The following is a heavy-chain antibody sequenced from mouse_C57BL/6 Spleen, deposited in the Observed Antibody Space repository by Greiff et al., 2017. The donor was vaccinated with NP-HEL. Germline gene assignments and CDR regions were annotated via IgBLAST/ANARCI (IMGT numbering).Heavy chain of an antibody. CDR2: IDPSDSYT. CDR3: ARGDYYGSSYRYFDV. Sequence: QVQLQQPGAELVKPGASVKLSCKASGYTFTSYWMQWVKQRPGQGLEWIGEIDPSDSYTNYNQKFKGKATLTVDTSSSTAYMQLSSLTSEDSAVYYCARGDYYGSSYRYFDVWGTGTTVTVSS. V-gene: IGHV1-50*01. D-gene: IGHD1-1*01. CDR1: GYTFTSYW. J-gene: IGHJ1*03.